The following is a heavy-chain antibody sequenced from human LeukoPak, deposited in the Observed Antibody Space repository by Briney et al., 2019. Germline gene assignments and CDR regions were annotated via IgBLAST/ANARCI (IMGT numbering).Heavy chain of an antibody. J-gene: IGHJ5*02. CDR2: INPNNGGT. Sequence: ASVKVSCKASGYTFTGYYMHWVRQAPGQGLEWMGRINPNNGGTNYAQKFQGRVTMTRDTSISAAYMELSRLRSDDTAVYYCARGLDSSGYYAPWGQGTLVTVSS. V-gene: IGHV1-2*06. D-gene: IGHD3-22*01. CDR1: GYTFTGYY. CDR3: ARGLDSSGYYAP.